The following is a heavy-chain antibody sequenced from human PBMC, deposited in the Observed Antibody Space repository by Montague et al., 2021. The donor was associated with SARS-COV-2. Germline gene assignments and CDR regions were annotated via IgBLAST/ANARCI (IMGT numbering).Heavy chain of an antibody. CDR1: GGSITRNYY. Sequence: SETLSLTCTVSGGSITRNYYWGWICQPPGKGLEWVGNIYYSGTTXINPSLESRVTISVDASKNQFSLNLTSVTAADTAVYYCARPLVRGVPKAFDIWGQGALVIVSS. J-gene: IGHJ3*02. V-gene: IGHV4-39*01. D-gene: IGHD3-10*01. CDR3: ARPLVRGVPKAFDI. CDR2: IYYSGTT.